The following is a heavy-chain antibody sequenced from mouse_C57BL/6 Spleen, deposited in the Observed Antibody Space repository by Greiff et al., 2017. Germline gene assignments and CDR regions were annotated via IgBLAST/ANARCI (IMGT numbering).Heavy chain of an antibody. CDR1: GFSLTSYG. CDR2: IWRGGST. D-gene: IGHD3-3*01. CDR3: AKKGGRGDAMDY. V-gene: IGHV2-5*01. J-gene: IGHJ4*01. Sequence: VQLQESGPGLVQPSQSLSITCTVSGFSLTSYGVHWVRQSPGKGLEWLGVIWRGGSTDYNAAFMSRLSITKDNSKSQVFFKMNRLQADDTAIYCGAKKGGRGDAMDYWGQGTSVTVSS.